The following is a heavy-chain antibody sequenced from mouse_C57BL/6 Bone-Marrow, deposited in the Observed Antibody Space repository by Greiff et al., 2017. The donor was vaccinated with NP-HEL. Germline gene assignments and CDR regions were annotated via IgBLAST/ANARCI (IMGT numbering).Heavy chain of an antibody. Sequence: QVQLQQPGAELVKPGASVKLSCKASGYTFTSYLMHWVKQRPGRGLEWIGRIDPNSGGTKYNEKFKSKATLTVDKPSSPAYMQRNSLTSEYSAVYYCARYDYGSSSFDYWGQGTTLTVSS. V-gene: IGHV1-72*01. J-gene: IGHJ2*01. CDR1: GYTFTSYL. D-gene: IGHD1-1*01. CDR2: IDPNSGGT. CDR3: ARYDYGSSSFDY.